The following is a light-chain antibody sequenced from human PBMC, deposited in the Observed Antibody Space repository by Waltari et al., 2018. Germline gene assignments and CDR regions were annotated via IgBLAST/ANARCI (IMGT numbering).Light chain of an antibody. Sequence: EIVLTQSPGTLSLSPGERATLSCRASQSVGTSLAWYQQKRGQAPRLLIYGTFSRATGIPDRFSGSWSGTYFSLTISRLEPEDYAVYYCQHYVRLPATFGQGTKVEIK. CDR1: QSVGTS. V-gene: IGKV3-20*01. J-gene: IGKJ1*01. CDR3: QHYVRLPAT. CDR2: GTF.